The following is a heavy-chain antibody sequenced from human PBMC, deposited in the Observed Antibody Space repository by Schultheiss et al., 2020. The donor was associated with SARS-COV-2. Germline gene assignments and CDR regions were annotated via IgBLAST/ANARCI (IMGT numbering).Heavy chain of an antibody. CDR3: ARVQGRYSAYGMDV. D-gene: IGHD5-12*01. J-gene: IGHJ6*02. Sequence: ASVKVSCKASGYTFTSYGISWVRQAPGQGLEWMGWISAYNGNTNYAQKLQGRVTMTTDTSTSTAYMELRSLRSDDTAVYYCARVQGRYSAYGMDVWGQGTTVTVSS. V-gene: IGHV1-18*01. CDR2: ISAYNGNT. CDR1: GYTFTSYG.